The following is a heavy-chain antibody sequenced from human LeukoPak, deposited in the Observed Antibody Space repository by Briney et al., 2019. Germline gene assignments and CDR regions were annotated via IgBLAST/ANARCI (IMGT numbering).Heavy chain of an antibody. CDR3: ARDWGGRYFDY. CDR1: GYTFTSYY. J-gene: IGHJ4*02. Sequence: ASVKVSCKASGYTFTSYYMHWVRQAPGQGLEWMGWINPNSGGTNYAQKFQGRVTMTRDTSISTAYMEMSRLRSDDTAVYYCARDWGGRYFDYWGQGTLVTVSS. V-gene: IGHV1-2*02. D-gene: IGHD3-10*01. CDR2: INPNSGGT.